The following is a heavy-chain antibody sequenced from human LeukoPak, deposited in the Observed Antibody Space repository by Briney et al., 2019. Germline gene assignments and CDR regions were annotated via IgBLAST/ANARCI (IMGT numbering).Heavy chain of an antibody. V-gene: IGHV3-48*03. CDR1: GFAFSSYE. CDR3: ATSLSGWFGPSAYY. Sequence: GGSLRLSCVASGFAFSSYEMSWVRQAPGKGLEWVSFISGDGRAIHYADPVKGRFTISADNARNSVFLQMNSLRAEDTAVYYCATSLSGWFGPSAYYCGQGTLVTVSS. CDR2: ISGDGRAI. J-gene: IGHJ4*02. D-gene: IGHD6-19*01.